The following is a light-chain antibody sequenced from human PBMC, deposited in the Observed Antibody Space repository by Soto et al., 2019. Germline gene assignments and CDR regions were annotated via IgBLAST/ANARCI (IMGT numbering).Light chain of an antibody. J-gene: IGKJ3*01. CDR2: ATS. V-gene: IGKV3-20*01. CDR1: QSLSRNY. Sequence: EVVLTQSPGTLSLSPGERASLSCRASQSLSRNYVGWYQQRVGQAPRLLLYATSSRATGIPARFRGSGSGTDFSLSIARLEPEDLAVYYCQRYGLSPPFSFGPGTKVEIK. CDR3: QRYGLSPPFS.